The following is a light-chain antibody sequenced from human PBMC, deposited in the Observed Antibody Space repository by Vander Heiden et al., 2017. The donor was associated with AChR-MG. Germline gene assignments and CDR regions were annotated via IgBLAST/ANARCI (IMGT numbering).Light chain of an antibody. CDR1: TSNIGTNP. Sequence: QSVLTQPPSASGTPGQWVAVSCSGSTSNIGTNPVSWYRQVPGTAPRLLIYSNDQRPSGVPGRISGSKSGTSASLAISGLRTEDEAHYYCAARDDSLNGVVFGGGTKLTVL. CDR3: AARDDSLNGVV. V-gene: IGLV1-44*01. J-gene: IGLJ2*01. CDR2: SND.